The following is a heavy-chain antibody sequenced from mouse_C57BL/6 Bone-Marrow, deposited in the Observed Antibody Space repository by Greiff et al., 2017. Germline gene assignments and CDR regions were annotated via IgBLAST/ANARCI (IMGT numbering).Heavy chain of an antibody. Sequence: EVQVVESGGDLVKPGGSLKLSCAASGFTFSSYGMSWVRQTPDKRLEWVATISSGGSYTYYPDSVKGRFTISRDNAKNTLYLQLSSLKSEDTAMYYCARPLYYYGSSYFDYWGQGTTLTVSS. J-gene: IGHJ2*01. CDR2: ISSGGSYT. CDR1: GFTFSSYG. CDR3: ARPLYYYGSSYFDY. D-gene: IGHD1-1*01. V-gene: IGHV5-6*01.